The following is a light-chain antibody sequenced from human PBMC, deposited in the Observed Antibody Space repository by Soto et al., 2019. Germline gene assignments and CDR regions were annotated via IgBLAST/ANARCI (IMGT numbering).Light chain of an antibody. J-gene: IGKJ1*01. CDR2: GAS. CDR1: QSVSSSY. CDR3: QQYGSPPWT. Sequence: EIVLTQSPGTLSLAPGERATLSCRASQSVSSSYLAWYQQRPGQAPRLLIYGASSRATGIPDRISGSGSGTDFTLTISRLEPEEFAVYYCQQYGSPPWTFGQGTKVEIK. V-gene: IGKV3-20*01.